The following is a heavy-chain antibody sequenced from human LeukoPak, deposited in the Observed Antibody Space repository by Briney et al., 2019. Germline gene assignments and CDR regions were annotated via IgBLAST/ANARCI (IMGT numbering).Heavy chain of an antibody. CDR3: ARSYDFWSGYSYYFDY. CDR2: INHSGST. V-gene: IGHV4-34*01. D-gene: IGHD3-3*01. J-gene: IGHJ4*02. CDR1: GGAFSGYY. Sequence: SETLSLTCAVYGGAFSGYYLSWIRQPPGKGLEWIGEINHSGSTNYNPSLKSRVTISVDTSKNQFSLKLSSVTAADTAVYYCARSYDFWSGYSYYFDYWGQGTLVTVSS.